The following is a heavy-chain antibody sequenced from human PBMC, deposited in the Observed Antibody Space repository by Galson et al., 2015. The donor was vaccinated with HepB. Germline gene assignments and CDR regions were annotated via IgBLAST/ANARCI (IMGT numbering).Heavy chain of an antibody. D-gene: IGHD3-3*01. V-gene: IGHV1-3*01. CDR1: GYTFTSYA. CDR2: INVGNGNT. J-gene: IGHJ5*02. CDR3: ARVGLTMRFDP. Sequence: SVKVSCKASGYTFTSYAMHWVRQAPGQRLEWMGWINVGNGNTKYSQKFQGRVTITRDTSASTAYMELSSLRSEDTAVYYCARVGLTMRFDPWGQGTLVTVSS.